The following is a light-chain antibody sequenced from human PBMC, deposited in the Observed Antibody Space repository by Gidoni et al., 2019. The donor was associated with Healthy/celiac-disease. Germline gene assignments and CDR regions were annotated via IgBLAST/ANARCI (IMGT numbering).Light chain of an antibody. CDR1: ALPKQY. Sequence: SYELTQPPSLPLSPGQTARITCSGDALPKQYAYWYQQKPGQAPVLVIYKDSERPSGIPERFSGSSTGTTVTLTISGVQEEDEADYYCQSADSSGTYHVVFGGGTKLTVL. CDR3: QSADSSGTYHVV. CDR2: KDS. V-gene: IGLV3-25*03. J-gene: IGLJ2*01.